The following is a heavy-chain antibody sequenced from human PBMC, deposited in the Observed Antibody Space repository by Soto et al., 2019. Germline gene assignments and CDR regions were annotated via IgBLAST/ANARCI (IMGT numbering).Heavy chain of an antibody. J-gene: IGHJ3*02. Sequence: GESLKISCKGSGYSFTSYWISWVRQMPGKGLEWMGRIDPSDSYTNYSPPFQGHVTISADKSISTAYLQWSSLKASDTAMYYCARRLAFVVVPAADAFDIWGQGTMVTVSS. CDR2: IDPSDSYT. V-gene: IGHV5-10-1*01. D-gene: IGHD2-2*01. CDR3: ARRLAFVVVPAADAFDI. CDR1: GYSFTSYW.